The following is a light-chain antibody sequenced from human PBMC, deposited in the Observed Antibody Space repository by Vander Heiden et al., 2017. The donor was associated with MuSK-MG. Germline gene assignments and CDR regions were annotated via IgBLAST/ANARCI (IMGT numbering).Light chain of an antibody. CDR2: GAS. J-gene: IGKJ2*01. CDR3: QQYNNWPPYT. CDR1: QSVSSN. Sequence: EIVMTQSPATLSVSPGERATLSCRASQSVSSNLAWYQQNPGQAPRLLIYGASTRATGIPARFSGSGYGTEFTLTISSRQSEDFAVYYFQQYNNWPPYTFGQGTKLEIK. V-gene: IGKV3-15*01.